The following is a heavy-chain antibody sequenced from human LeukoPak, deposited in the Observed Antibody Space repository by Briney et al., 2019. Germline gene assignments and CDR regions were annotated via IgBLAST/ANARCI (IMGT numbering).Heavy chain of an antibody. CDR3: ARGVYIAAAQYGY. D-gene: IGHD6-13*01. V-gene: IGHV4-34*01. J-gene: IGHJ4*02. Sequence: SETLSLTCAVYGGSFSSYYWSWIRQPPGKGLEWIGEITHSGSTNYNLSLKSRVTISVDTSKNQFSLKLSSMTAADTAVYYCARGVYIAAAQYGYWGQGTLVTVSS. CDR1: GGSFSSYY. CDR2: ITHSGST.